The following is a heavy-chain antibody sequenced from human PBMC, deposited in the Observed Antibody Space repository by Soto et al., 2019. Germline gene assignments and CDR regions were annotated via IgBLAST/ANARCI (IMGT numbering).Heavy chain of an antibody. CDR3: AXXLPSEKYYDILTGPYNWFDP. CDR2: ISAHNGNK. CDR1: GYTFTSYG. J-gene: IGHJ5*02. D-gene: IGHD3-9*01. V-gene: IGHV1-18*01. Sequence: GXXVKVSCKASGYTFTSYGISWVRQAPGQGLERMGWISAHNGNKKYAQKLQGRVTMTTDTSTSTAYMELRSLRSDDTAVYYCAXXLPSEKYYDILTGPYNWFDPWGQGTLVTVSS.